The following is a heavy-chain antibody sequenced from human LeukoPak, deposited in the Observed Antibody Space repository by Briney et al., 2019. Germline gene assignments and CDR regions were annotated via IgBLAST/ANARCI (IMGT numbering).Heavy chain of an antibody. CDR3: ARSRYYYDSSGYYPIGIDY. V-gene: IGHV3-11*04. J-gene: IGHJ4*02. D-gene: IGHD3-22*01. CDR2: IKGTGLTT. CDR1: GFTFSDYY. Sequence: GGSLRLSCAASGFTFSDYYMSWIRQAPGKGLEWVSTIKGTGLTTYYADSVKGRFTISRDNAKNSLFLQMSSLRADDTAVYYCARSRYYYDSSGYYPIGIDYWGQGTLVTVSS.